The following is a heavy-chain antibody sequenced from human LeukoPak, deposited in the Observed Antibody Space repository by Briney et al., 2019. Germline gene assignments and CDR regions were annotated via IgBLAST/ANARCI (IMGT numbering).Heavy chain of an antibody. CDR2: ISASGGST. J-gene: IGHJ5*02. Sequence: PGGSLRLSCAASGFTFSSYAMSWVRQAPGKGLEWVSAISASGGSTYYADSVKGRFTISRDNSKNTLYLQMKSLRAEDTAVYYCAKDRSDIVVVPATGFDPWGQGTLVTVSS. CDR3: AKDRSDIVVVPATGFDP. V-gene: IGHV3-23*01. CDR1: GFTFSSYA. D-gene: IGHD2-2*01.